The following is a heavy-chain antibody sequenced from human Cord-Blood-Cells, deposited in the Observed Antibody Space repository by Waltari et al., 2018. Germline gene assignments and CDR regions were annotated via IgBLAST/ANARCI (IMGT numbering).Heavy chain of an antibody. CDR1: GFTFSSYW. CDR3: ARARYTIFGVVSDAFDI. V-gene: IGHV3-74*01. CDR2: INSDGSST. Sequence: EVQLVESGGGLVQPGGSLRLSCAASGFTFSSYWMHWVRQAPGKGLVWVSRINSDGSSTSYADSVKGRFTISRDNAKNTLYLQMNSLRAEDTAVYYCARARYTIFGVVSDAFDIWGQGTMVTVSS. D-gene: IGHD3-3*01. J-gene: IGHJ3*02.